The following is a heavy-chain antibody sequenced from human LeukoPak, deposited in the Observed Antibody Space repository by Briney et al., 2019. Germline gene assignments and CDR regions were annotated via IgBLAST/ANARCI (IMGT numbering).Heavy chain of an antibody. CDR2: ISAYNSDT. Sequence: ASLTVSCTTSGYTFTIYGITWVRQAPRQGLEWMGWISAYNSDTYYAQKFKDRVTMTRDSSTATVYMEIKSLTFDDTAVYYCARGADANSYHEYNYLDPGGQGTLVTVSS. J-gene: IGHJ5*02. CDR1: GYTFTIYG. V-gene: IGHV1-18*01. CDR3: ARGADANSYHEYNYLDP. D-gene: IGHD2-2*01.